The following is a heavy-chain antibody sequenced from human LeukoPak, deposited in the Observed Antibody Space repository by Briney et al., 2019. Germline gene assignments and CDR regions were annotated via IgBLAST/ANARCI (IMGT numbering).Heavy chain of an antibody. CDR2: VYYSGST. J-gene: IGHJ4*02. D-gene: IGHD1-1*01. V-gene: IGHV4-39*01. CDR3: ATHVDATRGYYFES. CDR1: GGSIIRSNYY. Sequence: PSETLSLTCSVSGGSIIRSNYYWGWIRQPPGKGLEWIGTVYYSGSTNYNPSLKSRVTISVDTSENQFSLKLSSVTAADTAIYYCATHVDATRGYYFESWGQGTLVTVSS.